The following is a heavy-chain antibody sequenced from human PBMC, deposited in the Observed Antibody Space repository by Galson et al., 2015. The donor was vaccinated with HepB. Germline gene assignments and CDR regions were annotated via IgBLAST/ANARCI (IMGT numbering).Heavy chain of an antibody. D-gene: IGHD1-26*01. CDR1: GFTFSHYG. Sequence: SLRLSCAASGFTFSHYGMHWVRQAPGKGLEWVAVIWSDGTNENYVDSVKGRVTISRDNSNNTLYLEMNCLRAEDTALYYCAREGGSGRYSGSFDIWGQGTMVTVSS. CDR2: IWSDGTNE. V-gene: IGHV3-33*01. J-gene: IGHJ3*02. CDR3: AREGGSGRYSGSFDI.